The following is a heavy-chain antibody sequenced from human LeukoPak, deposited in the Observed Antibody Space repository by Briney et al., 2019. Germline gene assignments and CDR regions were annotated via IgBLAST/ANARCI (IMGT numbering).Heavy chain of an antibody. CDR2: IWYDGSNK. V-gene: IGHV3-33*01. Sequence: QPGGSLRLSCAASGFTFSSYGMHWVRQAPGKGLEWVAVIWYDGSNKYYADSVKGRFTISRDNSKNTLYLQMNSLRAEDTAVYYCARGRYYDILSPMDVWGQGTTVTVSS. J-gene: IGHJ6*02. D-gene: IGHD3-9*01. CDR3: ARGRYYDILSPMDV. CDR1: GFTFSSYG.